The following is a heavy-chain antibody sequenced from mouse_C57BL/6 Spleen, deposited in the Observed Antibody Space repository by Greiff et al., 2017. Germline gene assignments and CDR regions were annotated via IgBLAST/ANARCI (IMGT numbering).Heavy chain of an antibody. CDR2: ISYDGSN. Sequence: DVKLQQSGPGLVKPSQSLSLTCSVTGYSITSGYYWNWIRQFPGNKLEWMGYISYDGSNNYNPSLKNRISITRDTSKNQFFLKLNSVTTEDTATYYCARGPYGSSWGFAYWGQGTLVTVSA. CDR1: GYSITSGYY. J-gene: IGHJ3*01. D-gene: IGHD1-1*01. CDR3: ARGPYGSSWGFAY. V-gene: IGHV3-6*01.